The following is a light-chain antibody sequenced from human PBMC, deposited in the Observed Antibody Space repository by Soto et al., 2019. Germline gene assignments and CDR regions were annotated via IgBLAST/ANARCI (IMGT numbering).Light chain of an antibody. CDR3: SSYTSSSTLDVV. Sequence: QSALTQPASVSGSPGQSITISCTGTSSDVGGYNYVSWYQQHPGKAPKLMIYDVSNRPSGVSNRFSGSKSGNTASLTISGLQADAEADYYCSSYTSSSTLDVVFGGGTKLTVL. V-gene: IGLV2-14*01. CDR1: SSDVGGYNY. J-gene: IGLJ2*01. CDR2: DVS.